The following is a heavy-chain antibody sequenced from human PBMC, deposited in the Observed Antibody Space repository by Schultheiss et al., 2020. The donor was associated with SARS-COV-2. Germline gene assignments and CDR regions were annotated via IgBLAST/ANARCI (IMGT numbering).Heavy chain of an antibody. CDR2: ISSSSSTI. D-gene: IGHD4-17*01. V-gene: IGHV3-48*04. J-gene: IGHJ6*02. CDR3: AKDKAAYDYGDYGLHYYGMDV. CDR1: GFTFSTYG. Sequence: GGSLRLSCAASGFTFSTYGMHWVRQAPGKGLEWVSYISSSSSTIYYADSVKGRFTISRDNAKNSLYLQMNSLRAEDTALYYCAKDKAAYDYGDYGLHYYGMDVWGQGTTVTVSS.